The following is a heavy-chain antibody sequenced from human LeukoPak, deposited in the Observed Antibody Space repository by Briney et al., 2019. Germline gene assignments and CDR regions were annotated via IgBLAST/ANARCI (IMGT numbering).Heavy chain of an antibody. V-gene: IGHV3-23*01. CDR2: IRGST. CDR1: GFXFNNYA. J-gene: IGHJ3*02. D-gene: IGHD4-23*01. CDR3: ARGGYGANDDAFDI. Sequence: GGSLRLSCAASGFXFNNYAISWVRQAPGKGLEWVSLIRGSTYYADSVKGRFTISRDNAKNSLFLQMNSLRDEDTAVYYCARGGYGANDDAFDIWGQGTMVTVSS.